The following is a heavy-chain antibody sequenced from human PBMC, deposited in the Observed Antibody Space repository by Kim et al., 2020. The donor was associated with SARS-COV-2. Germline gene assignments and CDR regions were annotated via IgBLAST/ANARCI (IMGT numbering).Heavy chain of an antibody. Sequence: SAYYAGSVKGRFTISRDNSKDSLYLQMNSLRTEDTALYYCAKGLWKLGLYWGQGTLVTVSS. J-gene: IGHJ4*02. D-gene: IGHD3-3*01. V-gene: IGHV3-43*01. CDR3: AKGLWKLGLY. CDR2: SA.